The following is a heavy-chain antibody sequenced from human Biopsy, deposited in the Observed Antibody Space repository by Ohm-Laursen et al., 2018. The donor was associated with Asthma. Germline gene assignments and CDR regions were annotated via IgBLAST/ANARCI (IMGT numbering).Heavy chain of an antibody. D-gene: IGHD6-19*01. CDR2: IKHDGTEK. CDR1: GFTFGDYW. Sequence: SLRLSCTAAGFTFGDYWMSWVRQVPGKGLEWVANIKHDGTEKNHVDSLKGRFTISRDNAKNSLYLQMNSLRDEDTAVYYCARGDSSGWSHYYFDYWGQGTLVTVSS. CDR3: ARGDSSGWSHYYFDY. J-gene: IGHJ4*02. V-gene: IGHV3-7*01.